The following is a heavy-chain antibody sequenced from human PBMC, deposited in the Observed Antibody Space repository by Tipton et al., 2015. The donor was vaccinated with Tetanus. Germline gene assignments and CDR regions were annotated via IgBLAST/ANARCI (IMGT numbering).Heavy chain of an antibody. CDR2: IYYTELT. Sequence: TLSLTCTVSGASINAGGYLWTWVRQHPGKGLEWIGNIYYTELTSYTPSLNSRVSISVDTSKNQFSLRLTSVTAADTAVYFCARTPDYYYGMDVWGQGSTVTVSS. J-gene: IGHJ6*02. V-gene: IGHV4-31*03. CDR3: ARTPDYYYGMDV. CDR1: GASINAGGYL.